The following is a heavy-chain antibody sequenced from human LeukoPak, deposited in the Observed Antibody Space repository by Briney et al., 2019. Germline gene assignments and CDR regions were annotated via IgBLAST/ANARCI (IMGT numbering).Heavy chain of an antibody. J-gene: IGHJ4*02. Sequence: GGSLRLSCAASGFSFSSYAMSWVRQAPGKGLEWVSFIYSDNTHYSDSVKGRFTISRDNSKNTLYLQMNSLRAEDTAVYYCARRAGAYSHPYDYWGQGTLVTVSS. CDR1: GFSFSSYA. D-gene: IGHD4/OR15-4a*01. CDR2: IYSDNT. CDR3: ARRAGAYSHPYDY. V-gene: IGHV3-53*01.